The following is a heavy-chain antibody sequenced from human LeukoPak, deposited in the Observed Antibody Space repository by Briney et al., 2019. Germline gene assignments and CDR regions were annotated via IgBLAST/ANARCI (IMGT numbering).Heavy chain of an antibody. CDR1: GFTFSSYP. V-gene: IGHV3-23*01. CDR3: AKGVLRTGGDY. D-gene: IGHD3-16*01. J-gene: IGHJ4*02. CDR2: IIGSGSNT. Sequence: GGSLRLSCAASGFTFSSYPMTWVRQAPGKGLEWVSSIIGSGSNTYYADSVKGRFTISRDDSKNTLYLQMNSLRAEDTAVYYCAKGVLRTGGDYWGQGTLVTVSS.